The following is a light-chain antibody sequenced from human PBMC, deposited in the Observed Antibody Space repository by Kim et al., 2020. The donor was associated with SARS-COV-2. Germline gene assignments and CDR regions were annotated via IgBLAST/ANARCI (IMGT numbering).Light chain of an antibody. CDR3: AAWEDSLNGWV. J-gene: IGLJ3*02. CDR2: SNN. CDR1: RAKMGSET. Sequence: GQGVTVSGAGSRAKMGSETVSGYQERPGTAPKRLIYSNNQRPSGVPDRFAGSKSGTSASLAISGLQSEDGADYYCAAWEDSLNGWVFGGGTKVTVL. V-gene: IGLV1-44*01.